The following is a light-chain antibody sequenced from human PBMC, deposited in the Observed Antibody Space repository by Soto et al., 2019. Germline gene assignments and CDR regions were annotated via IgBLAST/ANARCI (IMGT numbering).Light chain of an antibody. J-gene: IGKJ1*01. CDR3: QPYTTSHCT. CDR2: GAS. Sequence: EVVMTQSPATLSVSPGERATLSCRASQSVNANLAWYQQKPGQAPRLLIHGASNRATGIPARFSGSVFGTEVIVPISSRQSEDFAVEYCQPYTTSHCTFGQGTKVEI. V-gene: IGKV3-15*01. CDR1: QSVNAN.